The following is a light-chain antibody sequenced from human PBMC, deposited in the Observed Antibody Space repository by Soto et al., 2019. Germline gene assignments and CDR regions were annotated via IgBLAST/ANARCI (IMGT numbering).Light chain of an antibody. CDR2: EVS. J-gene: IGLJ3*02. CDR3: SSYTSSSTRV. CDR1: SSDVGGYNY. Sequence: QSALTQPASVSGSPGQSITISCTGTSSDVGGYNYVSWYQQHPGKPPKLMICEVSNRPSGVSNRFAGSKSGNTASLTISGLQAEDDADYYCSSYTSSSTRVFVGGTKLTVL. V-gene: IGLV2-14*01.